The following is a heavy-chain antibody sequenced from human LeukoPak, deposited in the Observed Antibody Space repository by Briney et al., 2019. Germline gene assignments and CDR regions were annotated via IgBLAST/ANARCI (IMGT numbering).Heavy chain of an antibody. CDR1: GFTFSSYG. CDR2: ISGSGGST. D-gene: IGHD6-13*01. J-gene: IGHJ6*03. V-gene: IGHV3-23*01. Sequence: GGSLRLSCAASGFTFSSYGMTWVRQAPGKGLEWVSGISGSGGSTYYADSVKGRFTISRDNARNSLYLQVNSLRVEDTAVYYCARGIAAAGGYYYIDVWGKGTTVTVS. CDR3: ARGIAAAGGYYYIDV.